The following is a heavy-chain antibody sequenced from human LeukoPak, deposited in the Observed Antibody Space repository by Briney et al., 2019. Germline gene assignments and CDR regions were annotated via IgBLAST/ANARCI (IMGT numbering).Heavy chain of an antibody. J-gene: IGHJ4*02. CDR1: GGSISSGGYY. Sequence: SQTLSLTCTVSGGSISSGGYYWSWIRQHPGKGLEWIGYIYYSGSTYYNPSLKSRVTISVDTSKNQFSLKLSSVTAADTAVYYCARGGVVPAAIGARVDYWGQGTLVTVSS. V-gene: IGHV4-31*03. CDR2: IYYSGST. D-gene: IGHD2-2*02. CDR3: ARGGVVPAAIGARVDY.